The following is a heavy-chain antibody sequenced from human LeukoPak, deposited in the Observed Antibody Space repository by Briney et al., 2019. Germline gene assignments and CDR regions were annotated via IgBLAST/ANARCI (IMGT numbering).Heavy chain of an antibody. CDR1: GYTFTGYY. D-gene: IGHD3-22*01. V-gene: IGHV1-2*02. J-gene: IGHJ4*02. CDR2: INPNSGGT. CDR3: ARGSYYYDSSGQGYVDY. Sequence: ASVKVSCKASGYTFTGYYMHWVRQAPGQGLGWMGWINPNSGGTNYAQKFQGRVTMTRDTSISTAYMELTRLRSDDTAVYYCARGSYYYDSSGQGYVDYWGQGTLVTVSS.